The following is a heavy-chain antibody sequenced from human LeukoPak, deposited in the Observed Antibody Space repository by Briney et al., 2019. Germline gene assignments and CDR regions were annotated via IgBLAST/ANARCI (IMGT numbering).Heavy chain of an antibody. D-gene: IGHD3-16*01. CDR1: GGSISSYY. V-gene: IGHV4-59*01. CDR2: IYYSGST. J-gene: IGHJ6*03. CDR3: ARETSQKGAHYMDV. Sequence: SETLSLTCTVSGGSISSYYWSWIRQPPGKGLEWIGYIYYSGSTNYNPSLKSRVTISVDTSKNQFSLKLRSVTAADTAVYYCARETSQKGAHYMDVWGKGTTVTIPS.